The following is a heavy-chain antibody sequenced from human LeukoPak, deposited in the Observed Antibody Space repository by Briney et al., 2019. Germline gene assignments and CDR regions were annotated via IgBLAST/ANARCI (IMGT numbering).Heavy chain of an antibody. D-gene: IGHD3-10*02. V-gene: IGHV3-66*01. CDR2: IDGGDNT. CDR1: GVTVSNH. Sequence: GGSLRLSCVASGVTVSNHTSWVRQAPGKGLEWVSVIDGGDNTYYADSVKGRFTISRDNSKNTLYLQMNSLRAEDTAVYYCASCSYGRPLVNIWGQGTMLTVAS. J-gene: IGHJ3*02. CDR3: ASCSYGRPLVNI.